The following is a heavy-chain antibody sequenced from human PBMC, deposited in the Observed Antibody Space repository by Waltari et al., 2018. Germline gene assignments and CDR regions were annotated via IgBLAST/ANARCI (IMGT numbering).Heavy chain of an antibody. CDR3: ATYIGASVGTAAFDV. CDR2: VSYSGTT. J-gene: IGHJ3*01. Sequence: QLQLPESGPRLVRPSETLSLICRVSGVSITSNTHYWAWIRQSPGQGLAWIGTVSYSGTTFIIPAHKSRVSVSRDTSKNPVSLILGSVTAADMAVYYCATYIGASVGTAAFDVWGQGTMVTVSS. CDR1: GVSITSNTHY. V-gene: IGHV4-39*01. D-gene: IGHD5-12*01.